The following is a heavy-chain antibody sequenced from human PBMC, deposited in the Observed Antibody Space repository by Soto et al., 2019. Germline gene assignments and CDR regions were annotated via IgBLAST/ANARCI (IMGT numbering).Heavy chain of an antibody. D-gene: IGHD1-26*01. CDR1: GCDVGILC. Sequence: SLKFSCKASGCDVGILCRQFLRQTRCRGLEWIVLIVFVAGSTNYARQLPGSVAISRDMSSRTAYLALYGLKCDDTAVYFCPADHPHMALGWQVWGQGTTVNVS. CDR2: IVFVAGST. CDR3: PADHPHMALGWQV. J-gene: IGHJ6*02. V-gene: IGHV1-58*02.